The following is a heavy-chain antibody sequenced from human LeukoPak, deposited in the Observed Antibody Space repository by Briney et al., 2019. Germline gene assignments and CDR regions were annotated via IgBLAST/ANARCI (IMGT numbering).Heavy chain of an antibody. CDR3: ARSDFGWELRHFDY. J-gene: IGHJ4*02. Sequence: VGSLRLSCAASGFTFSDYFMSWSRQAPGKGLEWVSYFSSSSSYTTYADSVKGRFTISRDNAKNSLYLQMNSLRVEDKAVYYCARSDFGWELRHFDYWGQGTLVTVSS. V-gene: IGHV3-11*03. D-gene: IGHD1-26*01. CDR1: GFTFSDYF. CDR2: FSSSSSYT.